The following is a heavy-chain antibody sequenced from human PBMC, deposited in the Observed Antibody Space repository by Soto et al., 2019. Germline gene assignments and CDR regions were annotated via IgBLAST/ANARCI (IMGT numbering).Heavy chain of an antibody. V-gene: IGHV3-21*01. CDR3: AGGTTIRGYYYYGMDV. CDR2: ISSSSYI. Sequence: GGSLRLSCAATGFTFSSYSMNWVRQAPGKGLEWVSSISSSSYIYYADSVKGRFTISRDNAKNSLYLQMNSLRAEDTAVYYCAGGTTIRGYYYYGMDVWGQGTRVTVSS. J-gene: IGHJ6*02. D-gene: IGHD3-9*01. CDR1: GFTFSSYS.